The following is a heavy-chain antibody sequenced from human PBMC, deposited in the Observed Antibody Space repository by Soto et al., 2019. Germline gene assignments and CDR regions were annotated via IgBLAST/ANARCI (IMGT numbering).Heavy chain of an antibody. Sequence: QVQLQQWGAGLLRPSETLSLTCAVYGGSFSGYFWSWIRQSPVKGLEWIGEISHSGSTNYNPSLKSRVSISLDTSKNQFSLRLTSVTAADTAIYSCASKSSVATRGLFRYHSYGMDVWGQGTTVTVS. CDR2: ISHSGST. CDR1: GGSFSGYF. J-gene: IGHJ6*02. V-gene: IGHV4-34*01. CDR3: ASKSSVATRGLFRYHSYGMDV. D-gene: IGHD6-6*01.